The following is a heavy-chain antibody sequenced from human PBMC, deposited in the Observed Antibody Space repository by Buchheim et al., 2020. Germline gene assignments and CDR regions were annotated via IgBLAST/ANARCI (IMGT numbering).Heavy chain of an antibody. V-gene: IGHV3-30*04. CDR3: ARDALHYYDSSGYSAPFDY. D-gene: IGHD3-22*01. J-gene: IGHJ4*02. CDR2: ISYDGSNK. CDR1: GFTFSSYA. Sequence: QVQLVESGGGVVQPGRSLRLSCAASGFTFSSYAMHWVRQAPGKGLEWVAVISYDGSNKYYADSVKGRFNISRDNSKNTLYLQMNSLRAEDTAVYYCARDALHYYDSSGYSAPFDYWGQGTL.